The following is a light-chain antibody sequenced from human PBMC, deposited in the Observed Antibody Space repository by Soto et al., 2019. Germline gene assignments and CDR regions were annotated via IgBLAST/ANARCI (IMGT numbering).Light chain of an antibody. Sequence: QSALTQPASVSGSPGQSITISCTGTSSDVGGYNYVSWYQQHPGKAPKLMIYDVSNRPSGVSNRFSGSKSGNTSSLTISGLQAGVEADYYCSSYTSSSVYVFGTGTKVTVL. J-gene: IGLJ1*01. V-gene: IGLV2-14*01. CDR2: DVS. CDR1: SSDVGGYNY. CDR3: SSYTSSSVYV.